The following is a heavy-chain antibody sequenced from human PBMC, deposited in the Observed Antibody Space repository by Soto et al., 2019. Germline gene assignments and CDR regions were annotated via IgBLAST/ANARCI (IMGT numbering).Heavy chain of an antibody. V-gene: IGHV1-69*13. D-gene: IGHD3-3*01. CDR1: GGRLGCCA. J-gene: IGHJ5*02. CDR2: IIPIFGTA. Sequence: GAPAKVSWEECGGRLGCCARSLVRQATGQGLEWMGGIIPIFGTANYAQKFQCIGTITADESTSTAYMELSSLRSEDTAVYYCASSGRYDFWSGYLSSRGFDLWGQATLVTVSS. CDR3: ASSGRYDFWSGYLSSRGFDL.